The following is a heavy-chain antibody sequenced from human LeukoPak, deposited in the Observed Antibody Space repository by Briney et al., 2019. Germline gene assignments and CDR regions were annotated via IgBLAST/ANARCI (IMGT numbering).Heavy chain of an antibody. Sequence: GGSLRLSCAASGFTVSSSYMSWVRQAPGKGLEGGSSIYVDGPTFYADSGKGRFPIARDNSKTTLYLQMNSLRAEDTAVYYCAKLYVSGSYWFDYWGQGNLVTVST. D-gene: IGHD3-10*01. CDR2: IYVDGPT. V-gene: IGHV3-53*01. J-gene: IGHJ4*02. CDR3: AKLYVSGSYWFDY. CDR1: GFTVSSSY.